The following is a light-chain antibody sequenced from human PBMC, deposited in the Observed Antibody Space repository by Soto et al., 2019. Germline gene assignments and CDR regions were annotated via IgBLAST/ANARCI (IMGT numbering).Light chain of an antibody. V-gene: IGKV1-5*01. CDR1: QSISSW. Sequence: DIQMTQSPSTLSASVGDRVTITCRASQSISSWLAWYQQKPGKPPKLLIYDASRLESGVPSRFSGSGSGTEFPLTISSLQPDDSATYYCQQYNAYRTFGQGTKVEIK. J-gene: IGKJ1*01. CDR2: DAS. CDR3: QQYNAYRT.